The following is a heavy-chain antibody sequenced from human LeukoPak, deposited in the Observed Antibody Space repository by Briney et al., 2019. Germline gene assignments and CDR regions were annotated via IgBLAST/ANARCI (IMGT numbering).Heavy chain of an antibody. J-gene: IGHJ4*02. CDR3: ARDLNTIFGVVIGMGY. Sequence: GASVKVSCKASGYTFTSYYMHWVRQAPGQGLEWMGIINPSGGSTSYAQKFQGRVTMTRDTSTSTVYMELSSLRSEDTAVYYCARDLNTIFGVVIGMGYWGQGTLVTVSS. V-gene: IGHV1-46*01. CDR1: GYTFTSYY. CDR2: INPSGGST. D-gene: IGHD3-3*01.